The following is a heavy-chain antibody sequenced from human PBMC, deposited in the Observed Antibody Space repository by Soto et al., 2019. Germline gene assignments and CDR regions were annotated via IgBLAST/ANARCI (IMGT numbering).Heavy chain of an antibody. Sequence: EVQLVESGGGLVQPGGSLKLSCAASGFTFSDTAMHWVRQASGKGLEWAGRIRTKAQSHATSYAASVKGRFTFSRDDSKNTAYLQMNSLRTEDTAVYYCTRPLPSKWVFDDWGQGTLVTVSS. CDR3: TRPLPSKWVFDD. V-gene: IGHV3-73*02. J-gene: IGHJ4*02. CDR1: GFTFSDTA. D-gene: IGHD1-26*01. CDR2: IRTKAQSHAT.